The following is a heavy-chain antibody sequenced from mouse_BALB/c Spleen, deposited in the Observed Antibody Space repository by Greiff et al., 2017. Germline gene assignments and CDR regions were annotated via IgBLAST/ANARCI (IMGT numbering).Heavy chain of an antibody. D-gene: IGHD1-1*01. V-gene: IGHV5-17*02. CDR2: ISSGSSTI. CDR3: ARVGSSYDWYFDV. CDR1: GFTFSSFG. J-gene: IGHJ1*01. Sequence: EVMLVESGGGLVQPGGSRKLSCAASGFTFSSFGMHWVRQAPEKGLEWVAYISSGSSTIYYADTVKGRFTISRDNPKNTLFLQMTSLRSEDTAMYYCARVGSSYDWYFDVWGAGTTVTVSS.